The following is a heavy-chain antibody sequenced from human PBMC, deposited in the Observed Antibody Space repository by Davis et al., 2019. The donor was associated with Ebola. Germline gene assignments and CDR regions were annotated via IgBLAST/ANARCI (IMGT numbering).Heavy chain of an antibody. D-gene: IGHD3-3*01. CDR2: IYSSGTT. CDR3: ARGSGYDFWTVDY. Sequence: GSLRLSCTVSSGSISPYYWSWIRQTPGKGLEWIGYIYSSGTTNYNPSLKSRVTISIDTSKSQFFLKLNSVTAADTAVYYCARGSGYDFWTVDYWGQGTLVTVSS. J-gene: IGHJ4*02. CDR1: SGSISPYY. V-gene: IGHV4-59*01.